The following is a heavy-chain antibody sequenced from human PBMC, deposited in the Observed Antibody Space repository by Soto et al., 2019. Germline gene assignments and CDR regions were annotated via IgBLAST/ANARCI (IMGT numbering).Heavy chain of an antibody. V-gene: IGHV3-30-3*01. D-gene: IGHD1-7*01. CDR1: GFTFSSYA. CDR2: ISYDGSNK. CDR3: ARVGTGTIGVGYFDY. Sequence: QVQLVESGGGVVQPGRSLRLSCAASGFTFSSYAMHWVRQAPGKGLEWVAVISYDGSNKYYADSVKGRFTISRDNSKKTLYLQMNGLRAEDTAVYYCARVGTGTIGVGYFDYWGQGTLVTVSS. J-gene: IGHJ4*02.